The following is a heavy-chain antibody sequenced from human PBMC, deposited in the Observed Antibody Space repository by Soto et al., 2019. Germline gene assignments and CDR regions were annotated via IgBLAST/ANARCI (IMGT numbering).Heavy chain of an antibody. CDR2: SRDKPQGYST. CDR3: VRATYFSDSSGYTRCLDY. J-gene: IGHJ4*02. CDR1: GFTLSDHH. D-gene: IGHD3-22*01. Sequence: GGSLRLSCAGSGFTLSDHHIDWVRQAPGKGLEWVGRSRDKPQGYSTAYAASVKGRFTTSRDESKNSAYLQMNSLKTEDTAVYYCVRATYFSDSSGYTRCLDYWGQGTLVTVSS. V-gene: IGHV3-72*01.